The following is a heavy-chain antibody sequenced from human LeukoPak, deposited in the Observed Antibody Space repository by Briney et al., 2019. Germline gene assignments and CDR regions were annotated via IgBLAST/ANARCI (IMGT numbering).Heavy chain of an antibody. Sequence: GGSLRLSCAASGFTFNSCGLHWVRQAPGKGLEWVAVIGDDGRNKWYGDSVKGRFTISRDNSKNTVYLQMNSLRAEDTAMYYCVKDRHGHYTFDYWGQGTLVTVSS. CDR2: IGDDGRNK. CDR1: GFTFNSCG. CDR3: VKDRHGHYTFDY. V-gene: IGHV3-30*02. J-gene: IGHJ4*02. D-gene: IGHD3-22*01.